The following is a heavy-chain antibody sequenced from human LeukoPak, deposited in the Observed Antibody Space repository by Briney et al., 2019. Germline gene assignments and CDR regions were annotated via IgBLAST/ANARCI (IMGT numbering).Heavy chain of an antibody. Sequence: GESLKISCKGSGYSVTSYWIGWVRQMPGKVLEWMGIIYPGDSDTRYSPSFQGQVTISADKSISTAYLQWSSLKASDTAMYYCARGYCSSTSCYHQSPFDYWGQGTLVTVSS. V-gene: IGHV5-51*01. J-gene: IGHJ4*02. CDR2: IYPGDSDT. D-gene: IGHD2-2*01. CDR1: GYSVTSYW. CDR3: ARGYCSSTSCYHQSPFDY.